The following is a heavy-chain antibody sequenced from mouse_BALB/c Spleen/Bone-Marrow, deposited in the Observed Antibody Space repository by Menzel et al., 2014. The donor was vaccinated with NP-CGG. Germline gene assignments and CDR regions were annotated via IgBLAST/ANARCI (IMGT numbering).Heavy chain of an antibody. V-gene: IGHV1-7*01. CDR2: INPSTGYT. CDR3: ASHYSYYFDY. J-gene: IGHJ2*01. D-gene: IGHD2-12*01. Sequence: QVQLQQSGAELAKPGASVKMSCKASGYTFTSYWMHWVKQRPGQGLEWIGYINPSTGYTEYNQKFKDKATLTADKSSSTAYMQLSSLTSEDSAFYYCASHYSYYFDYWGQGTTLTVSS. CDR1: GYTFTSYW.